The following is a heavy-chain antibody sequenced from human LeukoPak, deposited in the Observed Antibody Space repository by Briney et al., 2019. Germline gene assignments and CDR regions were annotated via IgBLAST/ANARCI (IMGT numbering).Heavy chain of an antibody. Sequence: SQTLSLTCAVSGDSVSSSRAVWNWLRQSPSRGLEWLGRTYYRSKWHNEYAESVKSRISITSDTSKNQFSLQLNSVTPEDTAEYFCAGTTDYSSFLAFWGQGTLVTVSS. CDR3: AGTTDYSSFLAF. J-gene: IGHJ4*02. D-gene: IGHD4-11*01. CDR2: TYYRSKWHN. V-gene: IGHV6-1*01. CDR1: GDSVSSSRAV.